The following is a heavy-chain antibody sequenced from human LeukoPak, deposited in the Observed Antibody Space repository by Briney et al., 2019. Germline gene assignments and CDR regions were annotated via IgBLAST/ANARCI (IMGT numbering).Heavy chain of an antibody. J-gene: IGHJ4*02. V-gene: IGHV1-69*04. CDR2: IIPILGIA. Sequence: GRIIPILGIANYAQKFQGRVTITADKSTSTAYMELSSLRSEDTAVYYCARVIALEHYNFDYWGQGTLVTVSS. D-gene: IGHD3-3*01. CDR3: ARVIALEHYNFDY.